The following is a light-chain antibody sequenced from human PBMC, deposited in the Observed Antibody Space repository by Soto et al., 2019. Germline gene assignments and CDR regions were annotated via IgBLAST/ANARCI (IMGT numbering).Light chain of an antibody. V-gene: IGKV1-13*02. J-gene: IGKJ3*01. CDR2: DAS. CDR1: HGISSA. Sequence: AIQLTQSPSSLSASVGDRVTITCRASHGISSALAWYQQKPGKAPKLLIYDASSLESGVPSRFSGSGSGTDFTPTISSLQPEDFATYYCQQFNSYPTFGPGTKVDIK. CDR3: QQFNSYPT.